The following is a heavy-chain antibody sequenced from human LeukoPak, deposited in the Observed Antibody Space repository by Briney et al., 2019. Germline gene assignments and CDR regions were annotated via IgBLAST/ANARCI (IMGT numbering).Heavy chain of an antibody. V-gene: IGHV4-59*02. D-gene: IGHD4-11*01. Sequence: SQTLSLTCTVSGGSVRTYYWSWIRQSPGKGLEWIGYIYSGSTNYNPSLKSRVTISVDASKNQCSLKLRSVTAADTAVYFCAGARSNSFYFDFWGQGTLVSVSS. CDR2: IYSGST. CDR1: GGSVRTYY. CDR3: AGARSNSFYFDF. J-gene: IGHJ4*02.